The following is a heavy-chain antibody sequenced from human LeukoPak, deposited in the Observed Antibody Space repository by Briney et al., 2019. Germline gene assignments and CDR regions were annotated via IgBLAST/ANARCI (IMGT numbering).Heavy chain of an antibody. Sequence: SETLSLTCTVSGGSISSSSYYWSWIRQPPGKGLEWIGEINHSGSTNYNPSLKSRVTISVDTSKNQFSLKLSSVTAADTAVYYCARGRGAVDYWGQGTLVTVSS. J-gene: IGHJ4*02. CDR1: GGSISSSSYY. V-gene: IGHV4-39*07. CDR3: ARGRGAVDY. CDR2: INHSGST. D-gene: IGHD1-26*01.